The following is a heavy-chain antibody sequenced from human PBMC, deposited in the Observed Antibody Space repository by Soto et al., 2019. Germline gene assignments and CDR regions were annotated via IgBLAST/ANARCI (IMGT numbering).Heavy chain of an antibody. D-gene: IGHD6-19*01. Sequence: GGSLRLSCAASGFSFISYGIHWVRQAPGKGLEWVAVISSDGSKQYYAESVKGRFTISRDNSKSTLYLQMYSLRTEDTAVYYCAKEIAVADQFDYWGQGTLVTVSS. CDR3: AKEIAVADQFDY. V-gene: IGHV3-30*18. J-gene: IGHJ4*02. CDR2: ISSDGSKQ. CDR1: GFSFISYG.